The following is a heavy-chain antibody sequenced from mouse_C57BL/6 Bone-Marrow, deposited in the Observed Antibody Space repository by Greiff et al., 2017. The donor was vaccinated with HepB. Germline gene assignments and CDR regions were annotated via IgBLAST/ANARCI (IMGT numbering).Heavy chain of an antibody. CDR3: SRDSNEDY. D-gene: IGHD2-5*01. Sequence: DVHLVESGGGLVKPGGSLKLSCAASGFTFSSYAMSWVRQTPEKRLEWVATISDGGSYTYYPDNVKGRFTISRDNAKNNLYLQMSHLKAKDTAMYYCSRDSNEDYWGQGTTLTVSS. CDR1: GFTFSSYA. CDR2: ISDGGSYT. J-gene: IGHJ2*01. V-gene: IGHV5-4*01.